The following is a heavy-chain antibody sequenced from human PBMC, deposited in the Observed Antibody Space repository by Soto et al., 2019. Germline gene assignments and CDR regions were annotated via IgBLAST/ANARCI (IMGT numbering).Heavy chain of an antibody. D-gene: IGHD4-17*01. CDR1: GGTFSSYA. CDR2: IIPIFGTA. Sequence: ASVKVSCKASGGTFSSYAISWVRQAPGQGLEWMGGIIPIFGTANYAQKFQGRVTITADESTSTAYMELSSLRSEDTAVYYCARDPNYGDNYFDYWGQGTLVTVSS. CDR3: ARDPNYGDNYFDY. V-gene: IGHV1-69*13. J-gene: IGHJ4*02.